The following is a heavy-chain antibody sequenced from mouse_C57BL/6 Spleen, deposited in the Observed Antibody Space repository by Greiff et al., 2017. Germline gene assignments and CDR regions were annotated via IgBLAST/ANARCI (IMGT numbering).Heavy chain of an antibody. CDR1: GYTFTSYW. CDR2: IHPNSGST. V-gene: IGHV1-64*01. J-gene: IGHJ4*01. D-gene: IGHD1-1*01. Sequence: QVQLQQPGAELVKPGASVKLSCKASGYTFTSYWMHWVKQRPGQGLEWIGMIHPNSGSTNYNEKFKSKATLTVDKSSSTAYMQLSSLTSEDSAVYYCARRRVTTVVANYYAMDYWGQGTLVTVSS. CDR3: ARRRVTTVVANYYAMDY.